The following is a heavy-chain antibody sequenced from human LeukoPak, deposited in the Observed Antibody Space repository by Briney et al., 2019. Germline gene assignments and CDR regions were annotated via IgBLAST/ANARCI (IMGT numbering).Heavy chain of an antibody. CDR3: ARSSYYYDSSGYPSPLDY. J-gene: IGHJ4*02. Sequence: SETLSLTCTVFGGSISSSSYYWGWIRQPPGKGLEWIGSIYYSGSTYYNPSLKSRVTISVDTSKNQFSLKLSSVTAADTAVYYCARSSYYYDSSGYPSPLDYWGQGTLVTVSS. V-gene: IGHV4-39*07. D-gene: IGHD3-22*01. CDR1: GGSISSSSYY. CDR2: IYYSGST.